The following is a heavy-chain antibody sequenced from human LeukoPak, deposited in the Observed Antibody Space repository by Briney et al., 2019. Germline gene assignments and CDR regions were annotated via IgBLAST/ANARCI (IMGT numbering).Heavy chain of an antibody. CDR2: ISSSSSYI. Sequence: GGSLRLSCAASGFTFSSYSMNWVRQAPGKGLEWVSSISSSSSYIYYADSVKGRFTISRDNAKNSLYLQMNSLRAEDTAVYYCARDYSIVPAAIGTFDLWGQGTLVTVSS. D-gene: IGHD2-2*02. CDR1: GFTFSSYS. V-gene: IGHV3-21*01. CDR3: ARDYSIVPAAIGTFDL. J-gene: IGHJ4*02.